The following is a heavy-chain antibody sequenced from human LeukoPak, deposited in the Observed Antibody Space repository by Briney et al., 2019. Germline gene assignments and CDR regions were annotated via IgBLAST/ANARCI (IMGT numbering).Heavy chain of an antibody. Sequence: PGGSLRLSCAASGFTFSSYAMHWVRQAPGKGLEWVAVISYDGSNKYYADSVKGRFTISRDNSKNTLYLQMNSLRAEDTAVYYCARGSGYPAGNWFDRWGQGTLVTVSS. J-gene: IGHJ5*02. CDR3: ARGSGYPAGNWFDR. V-gene: IGHV3-30*04. CDR2: ISYDGSNK. CDR1: GFTFSSYA. D-gene: IGHD3-3*01.